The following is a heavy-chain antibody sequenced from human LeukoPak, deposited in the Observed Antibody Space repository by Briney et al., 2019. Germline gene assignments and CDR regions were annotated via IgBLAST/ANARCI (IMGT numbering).Heavy chain of an antibody. CDR2: IKQDGSEK. V-gene: IGHV3-7*01. J-gene: IGHJ4*02. Sequence: GGSLRLSCAASGFTFSSYWMSWVRQAPGKGLEWVANIKQDGSEKYYVDSVKGRFTISRDNAKNSLYLQMNSLRAEDTAVYYCARDSGGYSGSYPTDYWGQGTLVTVSS. D-gene: IGHD1-26*01. CDR3: ARDSGGYSGSYPTDY. CDR1: GFTFSSYW.